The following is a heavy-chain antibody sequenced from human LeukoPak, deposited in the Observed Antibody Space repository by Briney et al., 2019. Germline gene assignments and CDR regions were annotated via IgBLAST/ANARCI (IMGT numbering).Heavy chain of an antibody. J-gene: IGHJ6*03. CDR2: ISSSSSYI. Sequence: GGSLRLSRAASGFTFSSYSMNWVRQAPGKGLEWVSSISSSSSYIYYADSVKGRFTISRDNAKNSLYLQMNSLRAEDTAVYYCARGESATNYYYMDVWGKGTTVTVSS. V-gene: IGHV3-21*01. CDR1: GFTFSSYS. D-gene: IGHD3-10*01. CDR3: ARGESATNYYYMDV.